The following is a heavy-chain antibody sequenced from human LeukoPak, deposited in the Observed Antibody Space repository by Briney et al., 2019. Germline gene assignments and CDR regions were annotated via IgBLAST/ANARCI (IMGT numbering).Heavy chain of an antibody. V-gene: IGHV3-53*01. Sequence: GGSLRLSCAASGFTVSSNYMSWVRQAPGKGLEWVSVIYSGGSTYYADSVKGRFTISRDNSKNTLYLQMNSLRAEDTAVYYCARGGYDYVWGSYRYTHFDYWGQETLVTVSS. J-gene: IGHJ4*02. CDR1: GFTVSSNY. CDR2: IYSGGST. D-gene: IGHD3-16*02. CDR3: ARGGYDYVWGSYRYTHFDY.